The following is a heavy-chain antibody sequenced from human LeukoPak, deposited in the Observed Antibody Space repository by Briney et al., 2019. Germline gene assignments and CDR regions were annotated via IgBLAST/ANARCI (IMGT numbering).Heavy chain of an antibody. J-gene: IGHJ5*02. V-gene: IGHV3-9*01. Sequence: GRSLRLSCAASGFTFDDYAMHWVRQAPGKGLEWVSGITWNRDNIGYGDSVKGRFTISKDNSNNMVFLQMDRLRAEDTAVYYCARLWGGNGYSGGSLNLWGQGTLVTVSS. CDR3: ARLWGGNGYSGGSLNL. D-gene: IGHD3-16*01. CDR2: ITWNRDNI. CDR1: GFTFDDYA.